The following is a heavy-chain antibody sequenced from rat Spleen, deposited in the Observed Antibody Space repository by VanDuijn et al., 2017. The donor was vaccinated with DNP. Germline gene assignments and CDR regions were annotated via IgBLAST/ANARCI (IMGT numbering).Heavy chain of an antibody. CDR3: VSGGPGINQGNWFAY. D-gene: IGHD1-4*01. CDR2: IKAESNNYAT. CDR1: GFTFSTAR. Sequence: EVQMVESGGGLVQPGNSLKLSCATSGFTFSTARMSWYRQSPEKRLEWIGRIKAESNNYATEYTESVKGRFTISRDDSKSSIYLQMNNLRSEDTAMYYCVSGGPGINQGNWFAYWGQGTLVTVSS. V-gene: IGHV6-6*01. J-gene: IGHJ3*01.